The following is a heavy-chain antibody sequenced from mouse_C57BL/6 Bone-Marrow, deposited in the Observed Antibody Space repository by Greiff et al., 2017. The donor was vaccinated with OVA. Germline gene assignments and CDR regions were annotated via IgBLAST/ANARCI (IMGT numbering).Heavy chain of an antibody. Sequence: QVQLQQSGAELVRPGTSVKMSCKASGYTFTNYWIGWAKQRPGHGLEWIGDIYPGGGYTNYNAKFKGKATLTADKSSSTAYMQFSSLTSEDAAIYYCARLGGFLGAWFAYWGQGTLVTVSA. J-gene: IGHJ3*01. D-gene: IGHD3-3*01. CDR2: IYPGGGYT. V-gene: IGHV1-63*01. CDR1: GYTFTNYW. CDR3: ARLGGFLGAWFAY.